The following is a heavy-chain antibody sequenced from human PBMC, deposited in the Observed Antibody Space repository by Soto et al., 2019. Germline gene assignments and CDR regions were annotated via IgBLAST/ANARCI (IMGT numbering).Heavy chain of an antibody. CDR1: GVLPSTSGVG. Sequence: HTQTLTLNCTFLGVLPSTSGVGVGWIRQPPGKALEWLALIYWDDDKRYSPSLKSRLTITKDTSKNQVVLTMTNMDPVDTATYYCAHSDYPGAPDYWGQGTLVTVSS. J-gene: IGHJ4*02. CDR3: AHSDYPGAPDY. CDR2: IYWDDDK. V-gene: IGHV2-5*02. D-gene: IGHD4-17*01.